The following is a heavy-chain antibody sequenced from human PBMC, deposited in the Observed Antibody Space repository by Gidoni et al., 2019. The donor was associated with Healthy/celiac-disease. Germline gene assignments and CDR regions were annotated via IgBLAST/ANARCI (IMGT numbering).Heavy chain of an antibody. CDR2: ISCSGGST. J-gene: IGHJ4*02. D-gene: IGHD4-17*01. CDR1: GFTFSSYS. Sequence: EVQLLESGGGLVQPGGSMRLSCAASGFTFSSYSMSWVRQAPGKGLEWVSAISCSGGSTYYADSVKGRFTISRDNSKNPLYLQMNSLRAEDTAVYYCANHYVDYLFYYWGQGTLVTVSS. V-gene: IGHV3-23*01. CDR3: ANHYVDYLFYY.